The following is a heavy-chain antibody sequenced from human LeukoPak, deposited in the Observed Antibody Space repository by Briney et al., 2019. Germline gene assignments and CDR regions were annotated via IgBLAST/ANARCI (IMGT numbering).Heavy chain of an antibody. CDR2: ISGSGGST. CDR1: GFTFSSYA. V-gene: IGHV3-23*01. J-gene: IGHJ4*02. D-gene: IGHD6-6*01. CDR3: AKDPNIAALGYFDY. Sequence: GGSLRLSSAAYGFTFSSYAMSWVRQAPGKGLEWVSAISGSGGSTYYAESVKGRFTISRDNSKNTLYLQMNSLRAEDTAVYYCAKDPNIAALGYFDYWGQGTLVTVSS.